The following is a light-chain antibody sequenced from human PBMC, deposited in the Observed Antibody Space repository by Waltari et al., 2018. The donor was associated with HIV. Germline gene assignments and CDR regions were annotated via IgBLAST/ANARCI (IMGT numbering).Light chain of an antibody. Sequence: QSVLTQPPSVSGAPGQGGTMSWTGSSSNIGEGYDVHWYQQLPGTAPKLLIYGNSNRPSGVPDRFSSSKSGTSASLAITGLQAEDEADYYCQSYDSSLSAYVFGTGTKVTVL. CDR2: GNS. J-gene: IGLJ1*01. CDR1: SSNIGEGYD. V-gene: IGLV1-40*01. CDR3: QSYDSSLSAYV.